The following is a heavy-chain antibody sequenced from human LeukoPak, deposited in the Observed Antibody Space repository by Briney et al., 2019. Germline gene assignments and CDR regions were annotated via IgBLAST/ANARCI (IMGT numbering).Heavy chain of an antibody. D-gene: IGHD2-15*01. V-gene: IGHV3-23*01. J-gene: IGHJ4*02. Sequence: GSLRLSCAASGFTFSSYSMNWVRQAPGKGLEWVSAISGSDGGTYYADSVKGRFTISRDNSKNTLYLQMNSLRAEETAIYYCAKAPVASCRGAFCYPFDCWGQGNLVTVSS. CDR2: ISGSDGGT. CDR3: AKAPVASCRGAFCYPFDC. CDR1: GFTFSSYS.